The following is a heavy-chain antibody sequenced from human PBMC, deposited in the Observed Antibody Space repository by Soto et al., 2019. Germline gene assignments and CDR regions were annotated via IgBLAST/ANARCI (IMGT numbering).Heavy chain of an antibody. CDR1: GFIFSKYG. CDR2: ISHTETIQ. J-gene: IGHJ4*02. CDR3: VRDWGIAVAGRIGAY. V-gene: IGHV3-30*03. Sequence: GSLRLSCEASGFIFSKYGMHWVRQAPGKGLDWVAIISHTETIQYYADSVKGRFTISRDNSKNTLFLHMNSLRVEDTAVYYCVRDWGIAVAGRIGAYWGQGALVTVSS. D-gene: IGHD6-19*01.